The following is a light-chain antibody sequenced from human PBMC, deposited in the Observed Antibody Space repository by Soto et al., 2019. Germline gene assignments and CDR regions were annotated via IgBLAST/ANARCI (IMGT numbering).Light chain of an antibody. CDR3: QRYHSALLT. V-gene: IGKV1-27*01. CDR1: QDIRNY. CDR2: AAS. J-gene: IGKJ3*01. Sequence: DIQMTQSPSSLSASVGDRVTMTCRASQDIRNYVAWYQQKPGEVPKLLIYAASTLQSGVPARFSGGGFGTDFTLTISSLRPEDVATYYCQRYHSALLTFGPGTKVDRK.